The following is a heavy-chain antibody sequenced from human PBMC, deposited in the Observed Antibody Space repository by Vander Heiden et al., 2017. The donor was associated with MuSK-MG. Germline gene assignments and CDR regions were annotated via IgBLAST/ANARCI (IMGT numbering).Heavy chain of an antibody. J-gene: IGHJ6*02. D-gene: IGHD6-19*01. CDR2: ISGAGDNT. Sequence: EVQVLESGGGLGQPGGSLRLSCAASGFPFSNSAMNWVRQAPGKGLEWVSGISGAGDNTYYADSVKGRFTVSRDNSKSTLYLQMNSLRVEDTAVYYCAKAQWLPTLGAMDIWGQGTTVTVS. CDR1: GFPFSNSA. CDR3: AKAQWLPTLGAMDI. V-gene: IGHV3-23*01.